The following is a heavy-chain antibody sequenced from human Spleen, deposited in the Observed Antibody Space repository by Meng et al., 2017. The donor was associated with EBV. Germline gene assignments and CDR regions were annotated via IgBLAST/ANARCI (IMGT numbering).Heavy chain of an antibody. J-gene: IGHJ4*02. V-gene: IGHV4-34*01. CDR2: INHSGST. D-gene: IGHD3-10*01. CDR3: AIGVTLVRGY. CDR1: DGSFSAFY. Sequence: QVHIQQWGAGLSKPSETPSLTCAVYDGSFSAFYWNWFRQSPGKGLEWIGEINHSGSTNYNPSLKSRVTMSVDTSKNQFSLKLSSLTAADTAMYYCAIGVTLVRGYWGQGTLVTVSS.